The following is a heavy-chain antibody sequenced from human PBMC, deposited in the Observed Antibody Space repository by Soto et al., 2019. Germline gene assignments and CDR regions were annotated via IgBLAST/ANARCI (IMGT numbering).Heavy chain of an antibody. CDR1: GFTFTSSA. CDR2: ITGGGGGT. J-gene: IGHJ4*02. Sequence: EVKLLESGGGLVQPGGSLRLSCAASGFTFTSSAMGWVRQAPGKELEWVSAITGGGGGTYYPDSVKGRFTISRDNSKNTLYLQMNSLRAEDTAVYYCAKSQGYFDYWGQGTLVTVSS. V-gene: IGHV3-23*01. CDR3: AKSQGYFDY.